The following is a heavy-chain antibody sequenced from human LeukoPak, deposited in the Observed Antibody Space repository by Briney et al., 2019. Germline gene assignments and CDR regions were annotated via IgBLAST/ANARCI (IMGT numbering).Heavy chain of an antibody. CDR1: GYIFTSHG. CDR3: ARSAFNKYYSDY. V-gene: IGHV1-18*01. CDR2: ISGHNGKT. Sequence: RGASVKVSCKTYGYIFTSHGINWVRQAPGQGLEWMGWISGHNGKTDYGQKLQDRFTMTTDTSTSTVYMELRSLGSDDTAVYFCARSAFNKYYSDYWGQGTLVTVSA. J-gene: IGHJ4*02.